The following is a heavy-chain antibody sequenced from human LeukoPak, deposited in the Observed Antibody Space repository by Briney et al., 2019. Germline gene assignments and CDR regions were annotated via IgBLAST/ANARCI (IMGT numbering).Heavy chain of an antibody. CDR2: MSHSGIT. Sequence: SETLSLTCTVSGDSITSFWSWIRQSPGKGLEWIGCMSHSGITKLNPSLKSRVTISMDTSKNQFSLKMDSVTSADTAMFYCARDGNNSGLNDCWGHGLLVTASS. V-gene: IGHV4-59*01. CDR3: ARDGNNSGLNDC. CDR1: GDSITSF. J-gene: IGHJ4*01. D-gene: IGHD6-19*01.